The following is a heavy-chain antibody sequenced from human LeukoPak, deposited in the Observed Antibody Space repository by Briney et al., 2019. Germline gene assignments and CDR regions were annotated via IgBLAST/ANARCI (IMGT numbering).Heavy chain of an antibody. CDR3: ARGIETRYCTNGVCYGLFDY. J-gene: IGHJ4*02. V-gene: IGHV1-46*01. Sequence: ASVKVSCKASGYTFTSYYMHWVRQAPGQGLEWMGIINPSGGSTSYAQEFQGRVTITRDTSASTAYMELSSLRSEDMAVYYCARGIETRYCTNGVCYGLFDYWGQGTLVTVSS. D-gene: IGHD2-8*01. CDR1: GYTFTSYY. CDR2: INPSGGST.